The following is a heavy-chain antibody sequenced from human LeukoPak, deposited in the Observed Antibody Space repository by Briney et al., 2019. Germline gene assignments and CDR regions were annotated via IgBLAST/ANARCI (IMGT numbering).Heavy chain of an antibody. Sequence: GGSLKLSCAASGFTFTSDWMTWVRQAPGKGLEWVANTKHDGSERYYVDSVKGRFTISRDNVKNSLFLQMDSLRAEDTAVYYCARGGLYGDYYYDYWGQGTLVTVTS. V-gene: IGHV3-7*04. CDR1: GFTFTSDW. D-gene: IGHD2-21*02. J-gene: IGHJ4*02. CDR3: ARGGLYGDYYYDY. CDR2: TKHDGSER.